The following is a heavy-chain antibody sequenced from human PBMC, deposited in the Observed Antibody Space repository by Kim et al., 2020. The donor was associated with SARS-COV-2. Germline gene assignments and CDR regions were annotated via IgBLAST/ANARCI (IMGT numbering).Heavy chain of an antibody. CDR2: IRADNGNT. Sequence: ASVKVSCKASGYTFSQYPLHWLRQAPGQGLEWMGWIRADNGNTQYSQNFQARVTITRDASANTSYVELSSLRSEDTAVYFCARGGPYYYGAGGGRWFDPWGQVTLVTVSS. CDR3: ARGGPYYYGAGGGRWFDP. D-gene: IGHD3-10*01. CDR1: GYTFSQYP. V-gene: IGHV1-3*01. J-gene: IGHJ5*02.